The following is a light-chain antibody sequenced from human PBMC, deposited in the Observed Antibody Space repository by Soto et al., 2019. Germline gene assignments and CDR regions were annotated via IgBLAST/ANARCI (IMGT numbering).Light chain of an antibody. CDR1: SSGVGSYNF. V-gene: IGLV2-23*02. J-gene: IGLJ3*02. CDR2: EVN. Sequence: QSALTQPASVSGSPGQSITISCTGTSSGVGSYNFVSWYQQYQGKAPKITIYEVNKRPSGVSYRFSGSKSGNTASLTISGLQAEDEADYYCCSYAGKSTWVLGGGTKLTVL. CDR3: CSYAGKSTWV.